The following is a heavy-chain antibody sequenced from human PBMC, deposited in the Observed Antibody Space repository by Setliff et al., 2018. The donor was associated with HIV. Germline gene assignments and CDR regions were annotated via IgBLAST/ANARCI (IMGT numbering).Heavy chain of an antibody. CDR2: ISGSGDTI. D-gene: IGHD6-13*01. V-gene: IGHV3-23*01. J-gene: IGHJ4*02. CDR3: AKAPLTIVATGGEDC. CDR1: GFRFSDYT. Sequence: GGSLRLSCAPSGFRFSDYTMTWVRQAPGKGLECVSGISGSGDTIYYADSVKGRFTISRDNSKNTLYLQMNSLRAEDTAVYYCAKAPLTIVATGGEDCWGQGTLVTVSS.